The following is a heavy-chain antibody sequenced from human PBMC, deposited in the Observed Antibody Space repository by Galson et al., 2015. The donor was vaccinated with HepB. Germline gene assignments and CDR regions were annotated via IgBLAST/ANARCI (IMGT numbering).Heavy chain of an antibody. CDR1: GDSVSSNSAA. V-gene: IGHV6-1*01. CDR3: AREYSSSWYYYYYGMDV. CDR2: TYYRSKWYN. Sequence: CAISGDSVSSNSAAWNWIRQSPSRGLEWLGRTYYRSKWYNDYAVSVKSRITINPDTSKNQFSLQLNSVTPEDTAVYYCAREYSSSWYYYYYGMDVWGQGTTVTVSS. D-gene: IGHD6-13*01. J-gene: IGHJ6*02.